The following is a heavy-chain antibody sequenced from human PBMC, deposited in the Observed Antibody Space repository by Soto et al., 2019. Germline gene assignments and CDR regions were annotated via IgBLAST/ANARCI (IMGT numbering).Heavy chain of an antibody. CDR3: AKEGGVLRYFDWLSPMDV. Sequence: EVQLLESGGGLVQPGGSLRLSCAASGFTFSSYAMSWVRQAPGKGLEWVSAISGSGGSTYYADSVKGRFTISRDNSKNTLYLQMNSLGAEETAVYYCAKEGGVLRYFDWLSPMDVWGKGTTVTVSS. J-gene: IGHJ6*03. CDR2: ISGSGGST. CDR1: GFTFSSYA. D-gene: IGHD3-9*01. V-gene: IGHV3-23*01.